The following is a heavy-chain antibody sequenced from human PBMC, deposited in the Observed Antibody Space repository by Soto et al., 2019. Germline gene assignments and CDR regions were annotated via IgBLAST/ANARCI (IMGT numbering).Heavy chain of an antibody. CDR3: ARRPSTITTRSYFDS. D-gene: IGHD4-4*01. CDR2: ISRGNPTI. CDR1: GFTFNYYS. V-gene: IGHV3-48*01. Sequence: EVQLVESGGGLVQPGGSLRLSCAASGFTFNYYSMSWVRQAPGKGLEWVSYISRGNPTIYYADSVKGRFTISRDNAKNALYLQMNSLRADDTAVYYCARRPSTITTRSYFDSWGQGTLVTVSS. J-gene: IGHJ4*02.